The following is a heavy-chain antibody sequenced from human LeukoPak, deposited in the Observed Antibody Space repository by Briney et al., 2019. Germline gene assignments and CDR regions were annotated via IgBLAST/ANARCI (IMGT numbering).Heavy chain of an antibody. CDR1: GYTFTGYY. Sequence: ASVKVSCKASGYTFTGYYMHWVRQAPGQGLEWMGWINPNSGGTKYAQKFQGRATMTRDTSISTAYMELTSLRSDDTAVYYCARGRRIIVGATNAGDFFDYWGQGTLVTVSS. D-gene: IGHD1-26*01. V-gene: IGHV1-2*02. J-gene: IGHJ4*02. CDR3: ARGRRIIVGATNAGDFFDY. CDR2: INPNSGGT.